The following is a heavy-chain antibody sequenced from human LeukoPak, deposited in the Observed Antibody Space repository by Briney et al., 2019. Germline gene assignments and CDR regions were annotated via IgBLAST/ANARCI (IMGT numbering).Heavy chain of an antibody. CDR2: ISYDGSNK. CDR1: GFTFSSYA. J-gene: IGHJ3*02. V-gene: IGHV3-30*04. D-gene: IGHD3-22*01. Sequence: GGSLRLSCAAPGFTFSSYAMHWVRQAPGKGLEWVAVISYDGSNKYYADSVKGRFTISRDNSKNTLYLQMNSLRAEDTAVYYCARDCYDIPRFAFDIWGQGTMVTVSS. CDR3: ARDCYDIPRFAFDI.